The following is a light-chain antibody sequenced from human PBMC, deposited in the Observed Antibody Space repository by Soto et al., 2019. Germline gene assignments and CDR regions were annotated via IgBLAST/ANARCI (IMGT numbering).Light chain of an antibody. V-gene: IGLV2-23*02. Sequence: QSALTQPASVSGSPGQSITISCTGSSSDIGTSNLVSWYQQVPGKVPKLMIFEVSERPSGISSRFSGSKSGNTASLTITGLQAEDEADYFCSSYATSNTYVFGSGTKVTVL. CDR2: EVS. J-gene: IGLJ1*01. CDR3: SSYATSNTYV. CDR1: SSDIGTSNL.